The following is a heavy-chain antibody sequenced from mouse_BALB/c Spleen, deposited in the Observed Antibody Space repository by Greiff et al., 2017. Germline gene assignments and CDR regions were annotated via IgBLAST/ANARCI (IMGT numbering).Heavy chain of an antibody. CDR2: ISTYYGDA. Sequence: VQLQQSGAELVRPGVSVKISCKGSGYTFTDYAMHWVKQSHAKSLEWFGVISTYYGDASYNQKFKGKATMTVDKSSSTAYMELARLTSEDSAIYYCARKRYGSSLDYAIDYWGQGTSVTVSS. V-gene: IGHV1S137*01. CDR3: ARKRYGSSLDYAIDY. J-gene: IGHJ4*01. D-gene: IGHD1-1*01. CDR1: GYTFTDYA.